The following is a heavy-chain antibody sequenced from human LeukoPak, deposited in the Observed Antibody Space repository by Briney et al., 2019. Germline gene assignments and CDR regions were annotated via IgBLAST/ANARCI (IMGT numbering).Heavy chain of an antibody. J-gene: IGHJ4*02. V-gene: IGHV3-11*04. Sequence: GGSLRLSCAASGFTFSDYYMSWIRQAPGKGLEWVSYISSSGSTIYYADSVKGRFTISRDNAKNSLYLQMNSLRAEDTAVYYCARDFLSYYDSCGYSALDYWGQGTLVTVSS. CDR3: ARDFLSYYDSCGYSALDY. CDR1: GFTFSDYY. D-gene: IGHD3-22*01. CDR2: ISSSGSTI.